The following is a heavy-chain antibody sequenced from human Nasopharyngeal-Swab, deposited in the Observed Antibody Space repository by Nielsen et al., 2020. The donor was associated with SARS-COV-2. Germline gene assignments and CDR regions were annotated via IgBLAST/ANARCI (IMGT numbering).Heavy chain of an antibody. V-gene: IGHV5-51*01. Sequence: VRQVPGPGLGWMGIIYPGDSDTRYRPSFQGQVTISADKSISTAYLQWSSLKASDTAMYYCAMPGYQLVWGPSGGMDVWGQGTTVTVSS. CDR2: IYPGDSDT. J-gene: IGHJ6*02. CDR3: AMPGYQLVWGPSGGMDV. D-gene: IGHD2-2*01.